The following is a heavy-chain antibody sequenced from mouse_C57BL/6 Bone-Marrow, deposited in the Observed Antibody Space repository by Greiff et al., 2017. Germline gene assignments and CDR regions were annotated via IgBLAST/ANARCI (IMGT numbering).Heavy chain of an antibody. V-gene: IGHV7-1*01. CDR1: GFTFSDFY. J-gene: IGHJ2*01. CDR2: SRNKANDYTT. CDR3: ARVITTVVDFDY. D-gene: IGHD1-1*01. Sequence: EVNVVESGGGLVQSGRSLRLSCATSGFTFSDFYMEWVRQAPGKGLEWIAASRNKANDYTTEYSASVKGRFIVSRDTSQSILYLQMNALRAEDTAIYYCARVITTVVDFDYWGQGTTLTVSS.